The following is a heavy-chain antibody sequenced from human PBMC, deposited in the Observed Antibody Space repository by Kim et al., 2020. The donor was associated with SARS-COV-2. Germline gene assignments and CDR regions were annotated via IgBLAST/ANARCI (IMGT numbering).Heavy chain of an antibody. Sequence: GGSLRLSCAASGFTFSSYGMHWVRQAPGKGLEWVAVISYDGSNKYYADSVKGRFTISRDNSKNTLYLQMNSLRAEDTAVYYCAKTGYYYDSSGYLDFDY. D-gene: IGHD3-22*01. CDR1: GFTFSSYG. CDR3: AKTGYYYDSSGYLDFDY. V-gene: IGHV3-30*18. J-gene: IGHJ4*01. CDR2: ISYDGSNK.